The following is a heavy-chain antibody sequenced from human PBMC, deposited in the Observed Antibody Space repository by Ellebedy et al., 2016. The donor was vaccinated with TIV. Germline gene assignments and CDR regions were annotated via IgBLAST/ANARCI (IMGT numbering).Heavy chain of an antibody. Sequence: GESLKISCAASGFTFSNFNIIWVRQAPGKGLEWISYISSDTLTTEYADSVKGRFTISRDNARNSVYLQMNSLRAEDTAVYYCARRVGFDHWGQGTLVTVSS. J-gene: IGHJ4*02. CDR3: ARRVGFDH. V-gene: IGHV3-48*04. D-gene: IGHD1-26*01. CDR1: GFTFSNFN. CDR2: ISSDTLTT.